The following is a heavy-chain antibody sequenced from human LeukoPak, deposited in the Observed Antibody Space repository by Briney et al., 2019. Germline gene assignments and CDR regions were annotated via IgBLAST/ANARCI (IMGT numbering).Heavy chain of an antibody. CDR1: GFTFSNAW. Sequence: PGGSLRLSCAASGFTFSNAWMSWVRQAPGKGLEWVGRIKSKTDGGTTDYAAPVKGRFTISRDDPKNTLYLQMNSLKTEDTAVYYCTTDSGSYFDAFDIWGQGTMVTVSS. CDR2: IKSKTDGGTT. D-gene: IGHD1-26*01. V-gene: IGHV3-15*01. J-gene: IGHJ3*02. CDR3: TTDSGSYFDAFDI.